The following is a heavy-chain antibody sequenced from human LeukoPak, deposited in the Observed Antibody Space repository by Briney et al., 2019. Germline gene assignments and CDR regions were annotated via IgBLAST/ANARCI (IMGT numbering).Heavy chain of an antibody. CDR2: ISAYDGNT. CDR1: GYTFTSCG. CDR3: ARDRVAGTFANDY. D-gene: IGHD6-19*01. J-gene: IGHJ4*02. V-gene: IGHV1-18*01. Sequence: ASVKVSCKASGYTFTSCGISWVRQAPGQGREWMGWISAYDGNTNYAQKLQGRVTMTTDTSTSTAYMELRSLRSDDTAVYYCARDRVAGTFANDYWGQGTLVTVSS.